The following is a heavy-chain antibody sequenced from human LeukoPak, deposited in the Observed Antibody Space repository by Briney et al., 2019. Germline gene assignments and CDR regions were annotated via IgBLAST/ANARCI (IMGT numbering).Heavy chain of an antibody. V-gene: IGHV3-66*01. D-gene: IGHD3-22*01. CDR3: ASATQYYYDSSGYYA. CDR2: IYSGGST. Sequence: GGSLRLSCAASGFTVSSNYMSWVRQAPGKGLEWVSVIYSGGSTYYADSVKGRFTISRDNSKNTLYLQMNSLRAEDTAVYYCASATQYYYDSSGYYAWGQGTLVAV. J-gene: IGHJ5*02. CDR1: GFTVSSNY.